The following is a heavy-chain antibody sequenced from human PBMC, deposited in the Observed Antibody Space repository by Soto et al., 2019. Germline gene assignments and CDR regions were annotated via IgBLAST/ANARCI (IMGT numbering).Heavy chain of an antibody. J-gene: IGHJ4*01. CDR3: ARGLVPDY. V-gene: IGHV1-8*01. CDR2: MNPNSGNT. Sequence: QVQLVQSGAEVKKPGASVKVSCKTSGYTFASYDLNWVRQATGQGLEWMGWMNPNSGNTGYTQKFQGRVTLTRNSSTSTAYMELNSLTSDDMAVYYCARGLVPDYWGHRTLVTVSS. CDR1: GYTFASYD. D-gene: IGHD6-6*01.